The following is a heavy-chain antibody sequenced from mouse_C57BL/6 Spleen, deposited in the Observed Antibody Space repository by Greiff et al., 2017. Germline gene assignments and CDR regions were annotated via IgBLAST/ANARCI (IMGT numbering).Heavy chain of an antibody. Sequence: DVKLQESGPGLVKPSQSLSLTCSVTGYSITSGYYWNWIRQFPGNKLEWMGYISYDGSNNYNPSLKNRISITRDTSKNQFFLKLNSVTTEDTATYYCAREGYYGSSWGQGTLVTVSA. V-gene: IGHV3-6*01. J-gene: IGHJ3*01. CDR3: AREGYYGSS. CDR2: ISYDGSN. CDR1: GYSITSGYY. D-gene: IGHD1-1*01.